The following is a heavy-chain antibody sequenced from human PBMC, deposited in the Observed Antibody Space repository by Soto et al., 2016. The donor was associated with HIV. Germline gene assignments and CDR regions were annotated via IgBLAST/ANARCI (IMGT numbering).Heavy chain of an antibody. J-gene: IGHJ3*01. Sequence: EVNLLESGGGLVQPGGSLKLSCGASGFTFGNYAMSWVRQAPGKGLEWVSGISDSGSNTYYADSVKGRFTISRDNSKNTLYLHMNSLRAEDTAVYYCAKDLRMTMVQGFIDALDFWGQGTMVTVPS. CDR2: ISDSGSNT. D-gene: IGHD3-10*01. V-gene: IGHV3-23*01. CDR1: GFTFGNYA. CDR3: AKDLRMTMVQGFIDALDF.